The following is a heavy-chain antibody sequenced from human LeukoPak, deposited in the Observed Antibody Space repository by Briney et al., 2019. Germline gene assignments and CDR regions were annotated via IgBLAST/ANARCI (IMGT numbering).Heavy chain of an antibody. J-gene: IGHJ3*02. V-gene: IGHV3-30-3*01. CDR1: GFTFSSYA. CDR3: AREYSGSYYGAFDI. D-gene: IGHD1-26*01. CDR2: ISYDGSNK. Sequence: GGSLRLSCAASGFTFSSYAMHWVRQAPGKGLEWVAVISYDGSNKYYADSVKGRFTISRDNSKNTLYLQMNSLRAEDTAVYYCAREYSGSYYGAFDIRGQGTMVTVSS.